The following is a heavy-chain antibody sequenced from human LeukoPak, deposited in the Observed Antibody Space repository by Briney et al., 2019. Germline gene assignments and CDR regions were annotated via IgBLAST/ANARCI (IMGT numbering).Heavy chain of an antibody. V-gene: IGHV4-39*07. Sequence: SETLSLTCTVSGGSISSSSYYWGWIRQPPGKGLEWIGSIYYSGSTYYNPSLKSRVTISVDTSKNQFSLKLNSVTAADTAVYYCARGKMTTVFQRNYYNMDVWGKGTTVTVSS. CDR1: GGSISSSSYY. D-gene: IGHD4-11*01. CDR3: ARGKMTTVFQRNYYNMDV. CDR2: IYYSGST. J-gene: IGHJ6*03.